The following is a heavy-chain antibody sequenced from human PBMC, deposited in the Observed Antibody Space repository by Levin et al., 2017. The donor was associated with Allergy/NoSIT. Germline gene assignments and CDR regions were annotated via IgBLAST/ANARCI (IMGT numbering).Heavy chain of an antibody. CDR2: ISYDGSNK. J-gene: IGHJ5*02. Sequence: GGSLRLSCAASGFTFSSYAMHWVRQAPGKGLEWVAVISYDGSNKYYADSVKGRFTISRDNSKNTLYLQMNSLRAEDTAVYYCARDIEQSNWFDPWGQGTLVTVSS. V-gene: IGHV3-30-3*01. CDR3: ARDIEQSNWFDP. CDR1: GFTFSSYA. D-gene: IGHD3-16*02.